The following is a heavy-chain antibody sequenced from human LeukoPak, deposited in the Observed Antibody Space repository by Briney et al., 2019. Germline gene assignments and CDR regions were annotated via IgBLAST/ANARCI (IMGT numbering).Heavy chain of an antibody. CDR1: GFTFSSYA. Sequence: PGGSLRLSCAASGFTFSSYAMHWVRQAPGKGLEWVAVISYDGSNKYYADSVKGRFTISRDNSKNTLYLQMNSLRAEDTAVYYCARSGGRGLRLGELWNFDYWGQGTLVTVSS. D-gene: IGHD3-16*01. V-gene: IGHV3-30*04. J-gene: IGHJ4*02. CDR2: ISYDGSNK. CDR3: ARSGGRGLRLGELWNFDY.